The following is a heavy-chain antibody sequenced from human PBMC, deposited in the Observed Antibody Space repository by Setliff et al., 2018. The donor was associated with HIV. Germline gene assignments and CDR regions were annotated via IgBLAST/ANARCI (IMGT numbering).Heavy chain of an antibody. CDR2: INAGNGNT. CDR3: ARSRTEERLFDY. Sequence: ASVKVSCKASGYTFTSYAMHWVRQAPGQRLEWMGWINAGNGNTKYSQKFQGRVTITRDTSASTAYMELSSLRSEDTAVYYCARSRTEERLFDYWGQGTQVTVSS. J-gene: IGHJ4*02. CDR1: GYTFTSYA. V-gene: IGHV1-3*01. D-gene: IGHD1-1*01.